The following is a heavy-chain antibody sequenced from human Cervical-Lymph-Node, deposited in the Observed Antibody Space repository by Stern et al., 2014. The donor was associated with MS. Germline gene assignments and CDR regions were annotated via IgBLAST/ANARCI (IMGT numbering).Heavy chain of an antibody. Sequence: QLQLQESGPGLVKPSQTLSLTCLVSGGSISNSNDYWNWIRQPAGKELEWIGRIYTTGTTDYNPSLQSRVTISLDTAKNQFPLKLISVTAADTAVYYCARDSAVDYYTMDVWGQGTTVTVSS. D-gene: IGHD4-23*01. J-gene: IGHJ6*02. CDR2: IYTTGTT. V-gene: IGHV4-61*02. CDR3: ARDSAVDYYTMDV. CDR1: GGSISNSNDY.